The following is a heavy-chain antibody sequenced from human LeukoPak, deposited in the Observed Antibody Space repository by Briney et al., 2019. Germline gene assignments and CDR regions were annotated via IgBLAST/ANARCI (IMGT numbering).Heavy chain of an antibody. V-gene: IGHV4-34*01. Sequence: SETLSLTCAVYGGSFSGYYWSWIRQPPGKGLEWIGEINHSGSTNYSPSLKSRVTISVDTSKNQFSLKLSSVTAADTAVYDCARRTRGSYFSLQVGFDYWGQGTLVTVSS. CDR3: ARRTRGSYFSLQVGFDY. J-gene: IGHJ4*02. CDR1: GGSFSGYY. CDR2: INHSGST. D-gene: IGHD1-26*01.